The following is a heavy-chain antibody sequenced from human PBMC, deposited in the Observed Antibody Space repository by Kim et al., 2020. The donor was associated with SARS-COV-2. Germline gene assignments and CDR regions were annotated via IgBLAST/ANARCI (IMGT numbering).Heavy chain of an antibody. V-gene: IGHV4-59*08. Sequence: SETLSLTCTVSGGSISSYYWSWIRQPPGKGLEWIGYIYYSGSTNYNPSLKSRVTISVDTSKNQFSLKLSSVTAAGTAVYYCARVWGAGYSSGWYYYYYYMDVWGKGTTVTVSS. CDR2: IYYSGST. CDR1: GGSISSYY. D-gene: IGHD6-19*01. J-gene: IGHJ6*03. CDR3: ARVWGAGYSSGWYYYYYYMDV.